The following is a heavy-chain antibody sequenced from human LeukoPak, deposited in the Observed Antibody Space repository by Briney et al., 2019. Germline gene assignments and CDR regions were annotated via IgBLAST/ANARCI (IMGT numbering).Heavy chain of an antibody. CDR2: IKSKTDGGTT. Sequence: PGGSLRLSCAASGFTFSNAWMSWVRQAPGKGLEWVGRIKSKTDGGTTDYAAPVKGRFTISRDDSKNTLYLQMNSLRAEDTAVYYCARVGSIVVVTASRWFHPWGQGTLVTVSS. J-gene: IGHJ5*02. D-gene: IGHD2-21*02. V-gene: IGHV3-15*01. CDR3: ARVGSIVVVTASRWFHP. CDR1: GFTFSNAW.